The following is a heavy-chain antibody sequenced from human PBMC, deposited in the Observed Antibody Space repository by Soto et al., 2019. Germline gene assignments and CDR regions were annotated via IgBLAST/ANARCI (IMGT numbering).Heavy chain of an antibody. CDR3: AKDRQYSDTYYYCMDV. J-gene: IGHJ6*02. CDR2: ISYDGSNK. CDR1: GFTFSSYG. V-gene: IGHV3-30*18. Sequence: QVQLVESGGGVVQPGRSLRLSCAASGFTFSSYGMHWVRQAPGKGLEWVAVISYDGSNKYYADSVKGRFTISRDNSKNTLYLQMNSLRAEDTAVYYCAKDRQYSDTYYYCMDVWGQGTTVTFAS. D-gene: IGHD6-6*01.